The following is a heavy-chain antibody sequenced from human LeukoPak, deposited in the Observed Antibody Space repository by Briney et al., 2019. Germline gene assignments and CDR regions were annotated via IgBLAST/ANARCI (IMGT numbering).Heavy chain of an antibody. CDR3: AYGSGREGYMDV. D-gene: IGHD3-10*01. CDR1: GFTFSSYW. V-gene: IGHV3-74*01. CDR2: ISSDGSST. J-gene: IGHJ6*03. Sequence: GGSLRLSCAASGFTFSSYWMHWVRQAPGKGLVWVSFISSDGSSTNYADSVKGRFTISRDNAKNTLYLQMNSLRAEDTAVYYCAYGSGREGYMDVWGKGTRSPSP.